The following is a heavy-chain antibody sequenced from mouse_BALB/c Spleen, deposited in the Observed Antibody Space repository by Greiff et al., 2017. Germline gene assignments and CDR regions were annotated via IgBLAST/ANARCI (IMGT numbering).Heavy chain of an antibody. CDR2: ISNGGGST. CDR1: GFTFSSYT. CDR3: ASGNYYGSSYIARFAY. Sequence: EVKLMESGGGLVQPGGSLKLSCAASGFTFSSYTMSWVRQTPEKRLEWVAYISNGGGSTYYPDTVKGRFTISRDNAKNTLYLQMSSLKSEDTAMYYCASGNYYGSSYIARFAYWGQGTLVTVSA. J-gene: IGHJ3*01. D-gene: IGHD1-1*01. V-gene: IGHV5-12-2*01.